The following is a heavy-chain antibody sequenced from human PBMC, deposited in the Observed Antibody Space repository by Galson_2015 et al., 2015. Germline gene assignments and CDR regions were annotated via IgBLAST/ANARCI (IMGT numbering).Heavy chain of an antibody. Sequence: SLRLSCAASGFTFSSYGMHWVRQAPGKGLEWVAVIWYDGSNKYYADSVKGRFTISRDNSKNTLYLQMNSLRAEDTAVYYCARGSEDCSSTSCYIYYYYYGMDVWGQGTTVTVSS. CDR2: IWYDGSNK. CDR3: ARGSEDCSSTSCYIYYYYYGMDV. CDR1: GFTFSSYG. J-gene: IGHJ6*02. D-gene: IGHD2-2*02. V-gene: IGHV3-33*01.